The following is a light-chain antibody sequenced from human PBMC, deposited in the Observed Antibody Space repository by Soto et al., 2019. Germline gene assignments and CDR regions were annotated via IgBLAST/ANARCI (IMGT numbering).Light chain of an antibody. Sequence: DIQMTQSPSTLSASLGDRVTITCRASQSISSWLAWYQQKPGKAPKLLIYDASSLESGVPSRFSGSGSGTEYPLTISSLQPDDFATYYCQQYNSYWTFGQGTKVDIK. V-gene: IGKV1-5*01. CDR1: QSISSW. J-gene: IGKJ1*01. CDR2: DAS. CDR3: QQYNSYWT.